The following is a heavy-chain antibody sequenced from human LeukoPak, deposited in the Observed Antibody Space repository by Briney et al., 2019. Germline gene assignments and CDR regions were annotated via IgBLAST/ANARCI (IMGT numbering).Heavy chain of an antibody. Sequence: GGSLRPSCAASGFTFSSYAMSWVRQAPGKGLEWVSAISGSGGSTYYADSVKGRFTISRDNSKNTLYLQMNSLRAEDTAVYYCAKDGEPCGGDCRPKLFFDYWGQGTLVTVSS. V-gene: IGHV3-23*01. J-gene: IGHJ4*02. CDR1: GFTFSSYA. D-gene: IGHD2-21*02. CDR3: AKDGEPCGGDCRPKLFFDY. CDR2: ISGSGGST.